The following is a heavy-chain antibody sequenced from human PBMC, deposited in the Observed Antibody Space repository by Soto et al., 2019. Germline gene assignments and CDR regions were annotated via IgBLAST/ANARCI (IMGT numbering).Heavy chain of an antibody. CDR1: GFTFSSYE. CDR3: ARGAPPGGMDV. Sequence: EVQLVESGGGLVQPGGSLRLSCAASGFTFSSYEMNWVRQAPGKGLEWVSYISSSGSTIYYADSVKGRFTISRDNAKNSLYLKMNSLGAEDTAVYYCARGAPPGGMDVWGQGTTVTVSS. CDR2: ISSSGSTI. J-gene: IGHJ6*02. V-gene: IGHV3-48*03.